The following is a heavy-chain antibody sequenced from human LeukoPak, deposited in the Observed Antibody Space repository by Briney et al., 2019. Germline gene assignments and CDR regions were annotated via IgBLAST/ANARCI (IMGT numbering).Heavy chain of an antibody. Sequence: GGSLRLSCAASGFNFSSYAISWVRQAPGKGLEWVSAISGSGGSTYYADSVKGRFTISRDNSKNTLYLQMNSLRAEDTAVYYCAKGMAGTTPHYFDYWGQGTLVTVSS. V-gene: IGHV3-23*01. CDR2: ISGSGGST. CDR1: GFNFSSYA. J-gene: IGHJ4*02. CDR3: AKGMAGTTPHYFDY. D-gene: IGHD1-7*01.